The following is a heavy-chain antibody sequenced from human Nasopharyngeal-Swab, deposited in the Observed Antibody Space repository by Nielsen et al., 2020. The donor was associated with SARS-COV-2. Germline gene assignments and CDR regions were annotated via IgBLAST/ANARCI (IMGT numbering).Heavy chain of an antibody. J-gene: IGHJ5*02. V-gene: IGHV4-39*07. CDR2: IYYSGST. D-gene: IGHD5-18*01. Sequence: WIRQPPGKGLEWIGSIYYSGSTYYNPSLKSRVTISVGTSKNQFSLKLSSVTAADTAVYYCARGSPRSGYSYGSSHWFDPWGQGTLVTVSS. CDR3: ARGSPRSGYSYGSSHWFDP.